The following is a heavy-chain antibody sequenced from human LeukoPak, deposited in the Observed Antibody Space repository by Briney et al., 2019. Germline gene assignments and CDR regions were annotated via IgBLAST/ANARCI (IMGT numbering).Heavy chain of an antibody. CDR1: GYSFTTYW. CDR2: IYPGDSTT. Sequence: GESLKISCKGSGYSFTTYWVGWVRQIPGKGLEWMGIIYPGDSTTIYSPSFQGQVTISADESISTAYLQWSSLKASDTAMYFCARHRPGYQGYYYYGLDVWGQGTTVTVP. CDR3: ARHRPGYQGYYYYGLDV. D-gene: IGHD5-18*01. V-gene: IGHV5-51*01. J-gene: IGHJ6*02.